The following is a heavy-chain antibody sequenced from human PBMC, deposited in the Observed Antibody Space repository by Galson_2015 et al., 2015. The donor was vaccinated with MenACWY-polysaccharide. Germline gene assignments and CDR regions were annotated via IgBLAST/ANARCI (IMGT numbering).Heavy chain of an antibody. Sequence: SETLSLTCAVYDGSFSGHYYSWIRQSPGKGLQWIGETTHSGATNYEVSLKSRVTISVDSSKNQVSLKMTSVTAADTAVYYCTRADGPHYRYGMDVWGQGTTVTASS. CDR3: TRADGPHYRYGMDV. CDR1: DGSFSGHY. V-gene: IGHV4-34*01. D-gene: IGHD4-11*01. CDR2: TTHSGAT. J-gene: IGHJ6*02.